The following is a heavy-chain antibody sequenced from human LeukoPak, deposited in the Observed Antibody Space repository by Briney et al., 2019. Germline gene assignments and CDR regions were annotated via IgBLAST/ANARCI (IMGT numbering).Heavy chain of an antibody. Sequence: PGGSLRLSCAASGFTFSSHWMGWVCQAPGKGLEWVANIKHEGSEKYYLDSVKGRFTISRDNAKNSVYLQMNSLRAEDTAVYYCARGAQSYDSSGYYYEDYWGQGTLVTVSS. V-gene: IGHV3-7*01. CDR3: ARGAQSYDSSGYYYEDY. D-gene: IGHD3-22*01. J-gene: IGHJ4*02. CDR2: IKHEGSEK. CDR1: GFTFSSHW.